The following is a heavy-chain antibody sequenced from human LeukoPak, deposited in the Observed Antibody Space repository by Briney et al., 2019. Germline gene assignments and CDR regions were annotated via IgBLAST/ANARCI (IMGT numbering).Heavy chain of an antibody. D-gene: IGHD3-10*01. CDR2: IYPGDSDT. CDR3: ATLVGYGSFFDY. J-gene: IGHJ4*02. CDR1: GYSFTSYW. V-gene: IGHV5-51*01. Sequence: GESLQISCKGSGYSFTSYWIGWVRHVPGKGVEYMGIIYPGDSDTRYSPSFQGQVTISADKSISTAYLQWSSLKASDTAMYYCATLVGYGSFFDYWGQGTLVTVSS.